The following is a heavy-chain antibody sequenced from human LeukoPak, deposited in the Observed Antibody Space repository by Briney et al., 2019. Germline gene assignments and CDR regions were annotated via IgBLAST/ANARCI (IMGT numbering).Heavy chain of an antibody. Sequence: SETLSLTCTVSGGSISSNCWSWIRQPPGKGLEWIGCFYASGTTNYNPSLKGRLTISVDTSNSQFSLTVRSVTAADTAVYYCGGRGFWGQGTLVTVSS. CDR3: GGRGF. CDR1: GGSISSNC. D-gene: IGHD3-10*01. J-gene: IGHJ4*02. V-gene: IGHV4-4*09. CDR2: FYASGTT.